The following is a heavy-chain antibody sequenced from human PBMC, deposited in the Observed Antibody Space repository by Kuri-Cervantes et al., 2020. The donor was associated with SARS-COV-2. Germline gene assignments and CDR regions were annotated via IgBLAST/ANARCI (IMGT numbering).Heavy chain of an antibody. V-gene: IGHV3-21*01. CDR3: ARGGLGGQLVDGMDV. J-gene: IGHJ6*02. CDR2: ISSSSSYI. CDR1: GFTFSSYS. Sequence: GSLRLSCAASGFTFSSYSLNWVRQAPGKGLEWVSSISSSSSYIYYADSVKGRFTISRDNAKNSLYLQMNSLRAEDTAVYHCARGGLGGQLVDGMDVWGQGTTVTVSS. D-gene: IGHD6-6*01.